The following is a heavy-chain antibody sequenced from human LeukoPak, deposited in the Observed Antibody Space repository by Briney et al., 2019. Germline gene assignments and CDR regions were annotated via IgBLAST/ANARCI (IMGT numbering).Heavy chain of an antibody. Sequence: GGSLRLSCVASGFTFSNYAMTWVRQAPVKGLEWVSAIGTSGDAKYADSVKGRFTISRDNSKNTLCLQMNSLRVDDTAVYYCAKDWRADYWGQGTLVIVSS. V-gene: IGHV3-23*01. CDR3: AKDWRADY. CDR1: GFTFSNYA. CDR2: IGTSGDA. J-gene: IGHJ4*02.